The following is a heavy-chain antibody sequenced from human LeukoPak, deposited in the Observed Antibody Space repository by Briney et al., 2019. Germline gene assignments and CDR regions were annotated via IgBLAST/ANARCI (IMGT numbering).Heavy chain of an antibody. D-gene: IGHD5-12*01. Sequence: GSLRLSCAASGFTFSDHYIDWVRQAPGKGLEWLARTRNKAKSYTTEYAASVKGRFTISRDDSKNSVNLQMNSLNIEDTAVYYCARVEAGSGSFYFDSWGQGTQVTVSS. J-gene: IGHJ4*02. CDR1: GFTFSDHY. CDR2: TRNKAKSYTT. CDR3: ARVEAGSGSFYFDS. V-gene: IGHV3-72*01.